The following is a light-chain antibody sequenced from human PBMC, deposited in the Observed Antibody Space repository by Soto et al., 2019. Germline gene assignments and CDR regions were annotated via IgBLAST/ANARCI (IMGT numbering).Light chain of an antibody. CDR2: GNS. CDR3: QSYASSLSAYV. J-gene: IGLJ1*01. Sequence: QSVLTQPPSVSGAPGQRVTISCTGSSSNIGAGYDVHWYQQLPGTAPKLLIYGNSNRPSGVPDRFSGSKSGTSASLAITGLQAEHESDYYCQSYASSLSAYVFGTGTKLPVL. V-gene: IGLV1-40*01. CDR1: SSNIGAGYD.